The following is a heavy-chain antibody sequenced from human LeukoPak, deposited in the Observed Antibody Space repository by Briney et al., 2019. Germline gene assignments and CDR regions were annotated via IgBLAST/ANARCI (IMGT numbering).Heavy chain of an antibody. J-gene: IGHJ4*02. Sequence: GGSLRLSCAASGFTFSSYSMNWVRQAPGKGLEWVSSISSSSSYIYCADSVKGRFTISRDNAKNSLYLQMNSLRAKDTAVYYCAREAAGSSSWYDYWGQGNLVTVSS. CDR1: GFTFSSYS. D-gene: IGHD6-13*01. CDR3: AREAAGSSSWYDY. CDR2: ISSSSSYI. V-gene: IGHV3-21*04.